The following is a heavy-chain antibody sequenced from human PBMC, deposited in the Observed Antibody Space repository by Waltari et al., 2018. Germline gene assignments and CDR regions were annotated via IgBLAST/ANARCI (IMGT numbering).Heavy chain of an antibody. V-gene: IGHV4-31*03. CDR1: GGSISSGGYY. J-gene: IGHJ3*02. D-gene: IGHD3-10*01. Sequence: QVQLQESGPGLVKPSQTLSLTCTVSGGSISSGGYYWSWIRQHPGTGLEWIGYIYYSGSTYYNPSLKSRVTISVDTSKNQFSLKLSSVTAADTAVYYCARDTFNYYGSGSYGDAFDIWGQGTMVTVSS. CDR3: ARDTFNYYGSGSYGDAFDI. CDR2: IYYSGST.